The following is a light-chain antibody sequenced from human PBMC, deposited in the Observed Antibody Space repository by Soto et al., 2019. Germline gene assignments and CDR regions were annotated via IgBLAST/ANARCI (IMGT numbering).Light chain of an antibody. Sequence: QSALTQPASVSGSPGQSITISCTGTSSDVGGYNYVSWDQQHPGKAPKLMIYDVSNRPSGVSNRFSGSKSGNTASLTISGLQAEDEADYYCSSYTSSSTLVFGVGTKVTVL. CDR1: SSDVGGYNY. CDR2: DVS. V-gene: IGLV2-14*01. CDR3: SSYTSSSTLV. J-gene: IGLJ2*01.